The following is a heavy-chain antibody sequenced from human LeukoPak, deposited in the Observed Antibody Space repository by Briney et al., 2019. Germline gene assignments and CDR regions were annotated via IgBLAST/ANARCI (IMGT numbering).Heavy chain of an antibody. CDR1: GGSISSSSYY. Sequence: SETLSLTCTVSGGSISSSSYYWGWIRQPPGKGLEWIGSIYYSGSTYYNPSLKSRVTISVDTSKNQFSLKLSSVTAADTAVYYCARRTWSSYYMDVWGKGTTVTVSS. CDR3: ARRTWSSYYMDV. D-gene: IGHD6-13*01. CDR2: IYYSGST. J-gene: IGHJ6*03. V-gene: IGHV4-39*01.